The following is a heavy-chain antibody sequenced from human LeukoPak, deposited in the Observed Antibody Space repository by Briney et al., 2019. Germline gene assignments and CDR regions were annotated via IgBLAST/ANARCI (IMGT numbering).Heavy chain of an antibody. Sequence: GGSLRLSCAASGFTFSSYTMNWVRQAPGKGLEWVSYISSSGSTIYYADSVKGRFTISRDNAKNSLYLQMNSLRAEDTAVYYCASGSIAAHADAFDIWGQGTMVTVSS. V-gene: IGHV3-48*04. CDR2: ISSSGSTI. CDR3: ASGSIAAHADAFDI. D-gene: IGHD6-13*01. J-gene: IGHJ3*02. CDR1: GFTFSSYT.